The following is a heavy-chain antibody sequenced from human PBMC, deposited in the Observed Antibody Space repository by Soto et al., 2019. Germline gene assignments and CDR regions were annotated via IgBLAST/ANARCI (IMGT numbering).Heavy chain of an antibody. CDR1: GGSISSYY. D-gene: IGHD3-22*01. CDR3: ARGRPYYYDSSGMYNWFDP. V-gene: IGHV4-59*01. J-gene: IGHJ5*02. Sequence: PSETLSLTCTVSGGSISSYYWSWIRQPPGKGLEWIGYIYYSGSTNYNPSLKSRVTISVDTSKNQFSLKLSSVTAADTAVYYCARGRPYYYDSSGMYNWFDPWGQGTLVTVSS. CDR2: IYYSGST.